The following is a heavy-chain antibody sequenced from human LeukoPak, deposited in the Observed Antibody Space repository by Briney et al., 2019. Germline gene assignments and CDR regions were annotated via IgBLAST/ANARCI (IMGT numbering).Heavy chain of an antibody. V-gene: IGHV1-8*01. CDR3: VGGAPNWGFDY. CDR1: GYSFTSYD. Sequence: GASVKVSCKPSGYSFTSYDINWVRESTGQGLEWMGWMSPKSGHTGYAQNFQGRVTMTWNTSISTAYMELSSLRSEDTAVYYCVGGAPNWGFDYWGQGTLVTVSS. J-gene: IGHJ4*02. D-gene: IGHD7-27*01. CDR2: MSPKSGHT.